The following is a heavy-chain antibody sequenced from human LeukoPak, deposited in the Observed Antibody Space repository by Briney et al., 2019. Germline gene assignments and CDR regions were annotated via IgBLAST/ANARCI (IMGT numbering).Heavy chain of an antibody. CDR1: GYTFTGYY. CDR3: ATSYGSGSPIDY. V-gene: IGHV1-2*04. CDR2: INPNSGGT. Sequence: ASVKVSCKASGYTFTGYYMHWVRQAPGQGLEWMGWINPNSGGTNYAQKFQGWVTMTEDTSTDTAYMELSSLRSEDTAVYYCATSYGSGSPIDYWGQGTLVTVSS. J-gene: IGHJ4*02. D-gene: IGHD3-10*01.